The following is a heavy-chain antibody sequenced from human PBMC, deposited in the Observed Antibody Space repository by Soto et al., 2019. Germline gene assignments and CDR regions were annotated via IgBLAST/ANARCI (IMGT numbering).Heavy chain of an antibody. J-gene: IGHJ6*02. CDR2: IYSCGNT. D-gene: IGHD2-21*02. V-gene: IGHV3-66*03. CDR1: GFTVSSNY. Sequence: EVQLVESGGGLIQPGGSLRLSCAASGFTVSSNYMSWVRQAPGKGLEWVSVIYSCGNTYYSDSVKGRFTISRDNSKNTLYLQMNSLRAEDTAVYYCARDMGGGDCYSPEYYYYYGLDVWGQGTTVTVSS. CDR3: ARDMGGGDCYSPEYYYYYGLDV.